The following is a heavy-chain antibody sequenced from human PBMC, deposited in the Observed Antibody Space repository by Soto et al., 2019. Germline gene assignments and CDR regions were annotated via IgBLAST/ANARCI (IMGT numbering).Heavy chain of an antibody. J-gene: IGHJ4*02. CDR1: GSSINSVYY. Sequence: PSETLSLTCAVSGSSINSVYYCGWMRQPPGKGLEWIGSVYLRGIAYYNPSLQSRVTMSVDTSKNQFALRLSSVTAADTAMYYCARYAGETALPSFDYWGQGILVTVSS. V-gene: IGHV4-38-2*01. CDR3: ARYAGETALPSFDY. D-gene: IGHD2-21*01. CDR2: VYLRGIA.